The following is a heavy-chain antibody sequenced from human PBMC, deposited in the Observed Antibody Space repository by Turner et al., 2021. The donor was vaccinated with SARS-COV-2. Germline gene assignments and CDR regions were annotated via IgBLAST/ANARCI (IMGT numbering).Heavy chain of an antibody. V-gene: IGHV1-24*01. D-gene: IGHD4-17*01. J-gene: IGHJ5*02. CDR1: GYTLTELS. CDR3: AETTPHTVTNNWFDP. Sequence: QVQLVQSGAAVKKPGASVKVSCKVSGYTLTELSMHWVRQAPGKGLEWMGGVDHEDGETIYAQKYQGRVTRTEDTSTDTAYMELSSLRSEDTAVYNCAETTPHTVTNNWFDPWGQGTLVTVSS. CDR2: VDHEDGET.